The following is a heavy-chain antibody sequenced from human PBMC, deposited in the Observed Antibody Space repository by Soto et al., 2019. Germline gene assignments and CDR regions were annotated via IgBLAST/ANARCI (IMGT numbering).Heavy chain of an antibody. CDR1: GFSVNNIY. Sequence: DGQVVETGGGLSRPGGSLRISCAASGFSVNNIYMSWVRQAPGKGLEWVSTISDGGRAYYSDSVKGRFTVSRDSSKNTLSLHMRSLRVEDKAVYYCSRDHTSGGYDFRGPGTLVTVSS. CDR2: ISDGGRA. J-gene: IGHJ4*02. D-gene: IGHD5-12*01. V-gene: IGHV3-53*02. CDR3: SRDHTSGGYDF.